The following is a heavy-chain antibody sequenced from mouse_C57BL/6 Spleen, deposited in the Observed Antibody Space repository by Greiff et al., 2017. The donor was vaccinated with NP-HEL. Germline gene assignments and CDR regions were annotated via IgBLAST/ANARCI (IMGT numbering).Heavy chain of an antibody. J-gene: IGHJ4*01. Sequence: VQLKEPGAELVKPGASVKMSCKASGYTFTTYPIEWMKQNHGKSLEWIGNFHPYNDDTKYNEKFKGKATLTVEKSSSTVYLELSRLTSDDSAVYYCARRADYDEAMDYWGQGTSVTVSS. D-gene: IGHD2-4*01. V-gene: IGHV1-47*01. CDR3: ARRADYDEAMDY. CDR2: FHPYNDDT. CDR1: GYTFTTYP.